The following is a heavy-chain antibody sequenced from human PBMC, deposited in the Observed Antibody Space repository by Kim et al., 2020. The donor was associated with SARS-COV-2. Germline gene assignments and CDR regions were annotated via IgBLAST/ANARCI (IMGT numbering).Heavy chain of an antibody. D-gene: IGHD2-21*02. J-gene: IGHJ3*01. V-gene: IGHV4-59*08. CDR1: GAPLSRFY. CDR3: SRPRALIFGGDFVAFDV. CDR2: IYNSGST. Sequence: SETLSLTCTVSGAPLSRFYWNWIRQPPGKGLEWIGYIYNSGSTNYTTSLQSRVTMSLDTSKNQLSLTVTSVTVADTAVYYCSRPRALIFGGDFVAFDV.